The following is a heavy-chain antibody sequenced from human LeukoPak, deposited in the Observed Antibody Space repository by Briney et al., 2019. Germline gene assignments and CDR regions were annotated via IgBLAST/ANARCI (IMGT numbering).Heavy chain of an antibody. V-gene: IGHV3-20*04. CDR1: GFTFDDYG. D-gene: IGHD2-2*01. CDR2: INWTGGST. Sequence: PGGSLRLSCAASGFTFDDYGMNWVRRVPGKGLEWVSGINWTGGSTGYADSVKGRFTISRDNAKNSLYLQMNSLRAEDTAFYYCARGGTLGYCRNTSCPLYYYYMDVWGKGTTVTVSS. J-gene: IGHJ6*03. CDR3: ARGGTLGYCRNTSCPLYYYYMDV.